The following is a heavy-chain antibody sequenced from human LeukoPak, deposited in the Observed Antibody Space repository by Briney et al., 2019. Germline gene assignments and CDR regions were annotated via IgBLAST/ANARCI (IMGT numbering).Heavy chain of an antibody. Sequence: SETLSLTCTVSGYSIRSGYYWGWIRQPPGKGLVWIGSIYHSGSSYSNPSLKSRVTISVDTSTKQFFLRLTSVTAADTAVYYCACHAVRYSAYDREEDAFDIWGQGTMVTVSS. CDR2: IYHSGSS. J-gene: IGHJ3*02. D-gene: IGHD5-12*01. V-gene: IGHV4-38-2*02. CDR3: ACHAVRYSAYDREEDAFDI. CDR1: GYSIRSGYY.